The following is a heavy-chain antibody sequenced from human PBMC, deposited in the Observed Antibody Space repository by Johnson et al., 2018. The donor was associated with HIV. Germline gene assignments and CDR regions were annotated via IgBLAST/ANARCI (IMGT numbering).Heavy chain of an antibody. D-gene: IGHD6-13*01. Sequence: QVQLVESGGGVVQPGRSLRLSCAASGFTFSSYSMHWVRQAPGKGLEWVAVIWYDGSNKYYADSVKGRFTISRDNSKNTLYLQMNSLRAEDTAVYYCASKAAGTMHAFDIWGQGTMVTVSS. CDR1: GFTFSSYS. V-gene: IGHV3-30*19. J-gene: IGHJ3*02. CDR3: ASKAAGTMHAFDI. CDR2: IWYDGSNK.